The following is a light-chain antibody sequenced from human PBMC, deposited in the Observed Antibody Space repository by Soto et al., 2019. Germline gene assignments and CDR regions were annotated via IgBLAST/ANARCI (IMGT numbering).Light chain of an antibody. CDR3: QQLTDYSWT. CDR1: QSLTMW. J-gene: IGKJ1*01. V-gene: IGKV1-5*03. CDR2: KTS. Sequence: DIHMTQSPSTLSASVGDRVTITCRASQSLTMWLALYQHKPGKAPNLLIYKTSSLESRVPSRFSGSGSGTEFNRTISSLQPDDFATYYCQQLTDYSWTFGQGTKGEVK.